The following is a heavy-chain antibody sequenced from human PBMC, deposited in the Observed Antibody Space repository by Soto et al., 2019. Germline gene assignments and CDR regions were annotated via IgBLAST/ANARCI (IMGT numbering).Heavy chain of an antibody. CDR3: TTDGQWYFWTAYYFEH. CDR2: SKPKTDRGATT. D-gene: IGHD3-3*01. CDR1: GCVVTNAW. Sequence: GGSLRLSCAASGCVVTNAWLSWVRQAPGKGLEWVGRSKPKTDRGATTEYAASLKGRFSLSKDDSTDMVYLQMNSLKIEDTAVYYCTTDGQWYFWTAYYFEHWGQGTPVTVSS. J-gene: IGHJ4*02. V-gene: IGHV3-15*01.